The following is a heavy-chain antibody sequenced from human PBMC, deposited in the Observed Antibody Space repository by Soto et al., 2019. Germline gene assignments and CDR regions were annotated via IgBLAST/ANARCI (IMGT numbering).Heavy chain of an antibody. CDR3: ARDLLLLAFDI. D-gene: IGHD3-22*01. J-gene: IGHJ3*02. CDR2: ISSSSSYI. Sequence: EVQLVESGGGLVKPGGSLRLSCAASGFTFSSYSMNWVRQAPGKGLEWVSSISSSSSYIYYADSVKGRFTISRDNAKNSLYLQMNSLRAEGTAVYYCARDLLLLAFDIWGQGTMVTVSS. CDR1: GFTFSSYS. V-gene: IGHV3-21*01.